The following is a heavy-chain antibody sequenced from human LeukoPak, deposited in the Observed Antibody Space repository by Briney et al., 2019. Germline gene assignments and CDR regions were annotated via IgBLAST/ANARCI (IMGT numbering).Heavy chain of an antibody. D-gene: IGHD2-15*01. CDR2: IKSKTDGGTT. CDR1: GFIFSASS. Sequence: GGSLRLSCAASGFIFSASSMNWVRQAPGKGLEWVGRIKSKTDGGTTDYAAPVKGRFTISRDDSKNTLYLQMNSLKTEDTAVYYCTTDPSIVVVVAAILKEKFDPWGQGTLVTVSS. V-gene: IGHV3-15*01. J-gene: IGHJ5*02. CDR3: TTDPSIVVVVAAILKEKFDP.